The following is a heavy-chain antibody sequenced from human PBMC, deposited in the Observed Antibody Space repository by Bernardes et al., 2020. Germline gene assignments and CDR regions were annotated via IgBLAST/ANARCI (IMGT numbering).Heavy chain of an antibody. D-gene: IGHD3-9*01. J-gene: IGHJ4*02. CDR1: GYTFTSYG. CDR3: ARGPSGDWLSYAYAY. CDR2: ISAYNGNT. Sequence: ASVKVSCKASGYTFTSYGISWVRQAPGQGLEWMGWISAYNGNTNYAQKLQGRATMTTDTSTSTAYMELRSLRSDDTAVYYCARGPSGDWLSYAYAYWGQATLVTVSS. V-gene: IGHV1-18*01.